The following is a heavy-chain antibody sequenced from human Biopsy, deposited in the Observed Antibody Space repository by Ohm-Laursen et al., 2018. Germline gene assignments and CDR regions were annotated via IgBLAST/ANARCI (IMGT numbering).Heavy chain of an antibody. CDR3: AKIHCSGGSCYPNAFDM. CDR1: GFIFDDYA. Sequence: SLRLSCAASGFIFDDYAMHWVRQAPGKGLEWVSGISWNSVGIGYADSVKGRFTISRDNAKNFLYLEMNNLRPEDTALYYCAKIHCSGGSCYPNAFDMWGHGTRVPVS. J-gene: IGHJ3*02. V-gene: IGHV3-9*01. CDR2: ISWNSVGI. D-gene: IGHD2-15*01.